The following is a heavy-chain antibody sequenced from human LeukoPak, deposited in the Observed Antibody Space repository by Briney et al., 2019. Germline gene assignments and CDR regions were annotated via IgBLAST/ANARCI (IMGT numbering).Heavy chain of an antibody. CDR3: ATYDSWSGYNIAY. J-gene: IGHJ6*02. D-gene: IGHD3-3*01. Sequence: PGGSLRLSCVVSGFTLSSRWMMWVRQAPGEGLEWMTNINRDGSEKNYVDSVKGRFTITRDNAENSLYLQMNSLKVEDSAIYYCATYDSWSGYNIAYWGQGTTVTVSS. V-gene: IGHV3-7*03. CDR1: GFTLSSRW. CDR2: INRDGSEK.